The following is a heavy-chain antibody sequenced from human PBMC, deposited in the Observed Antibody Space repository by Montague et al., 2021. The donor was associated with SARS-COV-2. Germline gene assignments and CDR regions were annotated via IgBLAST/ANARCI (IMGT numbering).Heavy chain of an antibody. CDR1: GGSISSGGYY. D-gene: IGHD3-10*01. Sequence: TLSLTCTVSGGSISSGGYYWSWIRQHPGKGLEWIGYIYYSGSTYYNPSLKGRVTISVDTSKNQFSLKLSSVTAADTAVYYCARVRSSAWFDPCGQGTLVTVSS. CDR3: ARVRSSAWFDP. J-gene: IGHJ5*02. V-gene: IGHV4-31*03. CDR2: IYYSGST.